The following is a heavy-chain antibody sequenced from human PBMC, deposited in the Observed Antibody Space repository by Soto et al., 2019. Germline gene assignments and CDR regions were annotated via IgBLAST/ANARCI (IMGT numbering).Heavy chain of an antibody. CDR1: GYSFAGYW. CDR3: ARRRNEYQLLHHHYGMDV. D-gene: IGHD2-2*01. V-gene: IGHV5-10-1*01. Sequence: GESLKISCKGSGYSFAGYWITWVRQKPGKGLEWMGRIDPSDSQTYYSPSFRGHVTISVTKSITTVFLQWSSLRASDTAMYYCARRRNEYQLLHHHYGMDVWGQGTTVTVP. CDR2: IDPSDSQT. J-gene: IGHJ6*02.